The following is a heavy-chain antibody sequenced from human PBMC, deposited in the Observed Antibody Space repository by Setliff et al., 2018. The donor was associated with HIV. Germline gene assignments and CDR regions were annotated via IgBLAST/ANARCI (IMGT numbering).Heavy chain of an antibody. CDR3: ARGPPSGTVSWFDT. J-gene: IGHJ5*02. CDR1: GYIFIAYY. V-gene: IGHV1-2*02. CDR2: INPNSEET. D-gene: IGHD5-12*01. Sequence: ASVKVSCKASGYIFIAYYIHWVRQAPGQGLEWMGWINPNSEETYYAQKFQGRVTMTRYRSTNTAYMELSRLRFNDTAVYYCARGPPSGTVSWFDTWGQGTLVTVSS.